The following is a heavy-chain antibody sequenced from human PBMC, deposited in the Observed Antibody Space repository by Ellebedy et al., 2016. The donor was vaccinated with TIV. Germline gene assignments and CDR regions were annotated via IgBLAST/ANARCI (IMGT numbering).Heavy chain of an antibody. J-gene: IGHJ4*02. D-gene: IGHD6-13*01. V-gene: IGHV4-59*04. CDR2: VYYSGST. CDR1: GGSISSYY. CDR3: ARQYSSTLQGRGFFDY. Sequence: SETLSLXCTVSGGSISSYYWGWIRQPPGKELEWIGFVYYSGSTYYSPSLKSRVTISVDTSKNQFSLKLSSVTAADTAVYYCARQYSSTLQGRGFFDYWGQGALVTVSP.